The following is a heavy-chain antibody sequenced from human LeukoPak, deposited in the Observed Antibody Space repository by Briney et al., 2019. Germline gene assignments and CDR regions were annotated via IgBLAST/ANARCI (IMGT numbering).Heavy chain of an antibody. CDR1: GYTFTSYG. D-gene: IGHD6-13*01. V-gene: IGHV1-18*01. CDR3: ARRYSSSWYEGRTPYYYYYMDV. Sequence: GASVKVSCKASGYTFTSYGISWVRQAPGQGPEWMGWISAYNGNTDYAQKLQGRVTMTTDTSTSTAYMELRSLRSDDTAVYYCARRYSSSWYEGRTPYYYYYMDVWGKGTTVTISS. CDR2: ISAYNGNT. J-gene: IGHJ6*03.